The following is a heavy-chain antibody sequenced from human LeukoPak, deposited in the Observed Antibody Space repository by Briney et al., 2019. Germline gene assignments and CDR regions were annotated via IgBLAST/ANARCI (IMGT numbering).Heavy chain of an antibody. CDR2: IWYDGSNK. J-gene: IGHJ6*02. V-gene: IGHV3-33*01. Sequence: GGSLRLSCAASGFTFSSYGMRWVRQAPGKGLEWVAVIWYDGSNKYYADSVKGRFTISRDNSKNTLYLQMNSLRAEDTAVYYCARGHYYYYYGMDVWGQGTTVTVSS. CDR1: GFTFSSYG. CDR3: ARGHYYYYYGMDV.